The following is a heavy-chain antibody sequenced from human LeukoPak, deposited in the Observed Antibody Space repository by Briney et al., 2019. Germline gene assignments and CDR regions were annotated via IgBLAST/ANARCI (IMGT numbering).Heavy chain of an antibody. D-gene: IGHD3-22*01. CDR1: GFTVSSNY. J-gene: IGHJ3*02. V-gene: IGHV3-53*01. Sequence: GGSLRLSCAASGFTVSSNYMSWVRQAPGKGLEWVSVIYSGGSTYYADSVKGRFIISRDNSRNTLYLQMNSLRAEDTAVYYCARDPRYYYDSSGYHLGAFDIWGQGTMVTVSS. CDR3: ARDPRYYYDSSGYHLGAFDI. CDR2: IYSGGST.